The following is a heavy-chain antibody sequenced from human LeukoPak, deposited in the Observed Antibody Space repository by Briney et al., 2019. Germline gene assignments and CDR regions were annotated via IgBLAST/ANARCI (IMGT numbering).Heavy chain of an antibody. CDR1: GGTFSSYA. CDR2: IIPIFGTA. J-gene: IGHJ4*02. CDR3: ARNTDYYDSSVGY. D-gene: IGHD3-22*01. V-gene: IGHV1-69*13. Sequence: SVKVSCKAFGGTFSSYAISWVRQAPGQGLEWMGGIIPIFGTANYAQKFQGRVTITADESTSTAYMELSSLRSEDTAVYYCARNTDYYDSSVGYWGQGTLVTVSS.